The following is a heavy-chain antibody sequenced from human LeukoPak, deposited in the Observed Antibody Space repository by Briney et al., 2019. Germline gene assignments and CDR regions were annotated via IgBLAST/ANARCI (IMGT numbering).Heavy chain of an antibody. D-gene: IGHD4-17*01. CDR3: AREPHRYGFDY. CDR1: GFTFSSYA. V-gene: IGHV3-30-3*01. CDR2: ISYDGSNK. J-gene: IGHJ4*02. Sequence: AASGFTFSSYAMRCVRPPPGTGLEWLAVISYDGSNKYYADSVKGRLTISRDNSTNTLYLQMHRLRAEDTAVYHCAREPHRYGFDYWGQGTLVTVSS.